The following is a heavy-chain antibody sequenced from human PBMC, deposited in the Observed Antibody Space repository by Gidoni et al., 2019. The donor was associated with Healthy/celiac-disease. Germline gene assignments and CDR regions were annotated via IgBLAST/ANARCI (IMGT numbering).Heavy chain of an antibody. J-gene: IGHJ4*02. CDR3: ASTDYYDSSGYLTKEFDY. Sequence: SMNWVRQAPGKGLEWVSSISSSSSYIYYADSVKGRFTISRDNAKNSLYLQMNSLRAEDTAVYYCASTDYYDSSGYLTKEFDYWGQGTLVTVSS. D-gene: IGHD3-22*01. CDR2: ISSSSSYI. V-gene: IGHV3-21*01. CDR1: S.